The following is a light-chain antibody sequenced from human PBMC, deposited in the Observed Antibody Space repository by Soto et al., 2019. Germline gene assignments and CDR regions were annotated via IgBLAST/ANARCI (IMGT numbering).Light chain of an antibody. CDR2: EVS. Sequence: QSALTQPASVSGSPGQSITISCTGTSSDVGAYNYVSWYQQHPGKAPKLLIFEVSSRPSGVSNRFSGSKSGSTASLTISGLQAEDEADYYCSSYADSDTLYVFGTGTKVTVL. CDR1: SSDVGAYNY. CDR3: SSYADSDTLYV. V-gene: IGLV2-14*01. J-gene: IGLJ1*01.